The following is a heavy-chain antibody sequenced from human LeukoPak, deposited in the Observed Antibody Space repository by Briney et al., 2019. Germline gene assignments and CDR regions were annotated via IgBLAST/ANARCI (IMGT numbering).Heavy chain of an antibody. CDR1: GGSISSYY. D-gene: IGHD6-19*01. CDR2: IYTSGST. V-gene: IGHV4-4*07. CDR3: ARHTIAVADGQFDY. J-gene: IGHJ4*02. Sequence: PSETLSLTCTVSGGSISSYYWSWIRQPAGKGLEWIGRIYTSGSTYYNPSLKSRVTISVDTSKNQFSLKLSSVTAADTAVYYCARHTIAVADGQFDYWGQGTLVTVSS.